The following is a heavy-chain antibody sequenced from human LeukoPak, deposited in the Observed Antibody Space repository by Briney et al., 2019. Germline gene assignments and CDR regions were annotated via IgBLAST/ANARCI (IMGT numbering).Heavy chain of an antibody. CDR2: ISYDGSNK. Sequence: GGSLRLSCAASGFTFSGYGMLWVRQAPGKGLEWVAVISYDGSNKYYADSVKGRFTISRDNAKNTLYLQMNSLRAEDTAVYYCARGGSESYCFDYWGQGTLVTVSS. J-gene: IGHJ4*02. CDR1: GFTFSGYG. V-gene: IGHV3-30*03. CDR3: ARGGSESYCFDY. D-gene: IGHD1-26*01.